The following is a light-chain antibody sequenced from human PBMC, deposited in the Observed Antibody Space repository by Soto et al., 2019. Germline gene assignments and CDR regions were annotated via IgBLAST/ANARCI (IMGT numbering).Light chain of an antibody. CDR1: QSVSSSY. Sequence: EIVLTQSPGTLSLSPGERATLSCRASQSVSSSYLAWYQQKPGQAPRLLVYDASTRATGIPARFSGSGSGTEFTLTISSLQSEDFAFYYCQQYNNWPLTFGGGTKVDIK. CDR2: DAS. J-gene: IGKJ4*01. CDR3: QQYNNWPLT. V-gene: IGKV3-15*01.